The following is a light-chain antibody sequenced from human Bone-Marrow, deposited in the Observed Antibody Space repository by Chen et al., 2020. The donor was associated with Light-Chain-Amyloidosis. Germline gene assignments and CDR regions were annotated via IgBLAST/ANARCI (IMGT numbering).Light chain of an antibody. V-gene: IGLV3-25*03. CDR1: VLPNQY. J-gene: IGLJ3*02. CDR2: KDT. Sequence: SYELTQPPSASVSPGQTARITCSGDVLPNQYAYWFHQRTGQAPVPVMYKDTERHSGIPERFSGTKSWTTVTLTITGAQAEDEAGYYCQSSGSGGIYPWVFGAGAKLTVL. CDR3: QSSGSGGIYPWV.